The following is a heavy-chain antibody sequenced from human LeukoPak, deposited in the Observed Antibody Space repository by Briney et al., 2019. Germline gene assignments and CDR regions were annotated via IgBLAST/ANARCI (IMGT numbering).Heavy chain of an antibody. CDR1: VYTFTTHG. Sequence: ASVKVSCKTSVYTFTTHGISWVRQAPGQGLERMGWISTSKGDTNYAQKFKGRLTMTTARSTSTAYMELRSLSSDGPAVYYCARDWPTVITDYWGQGTLVTVSS. CDR2: ISTSKGDT. J-gene: IGHJ4*02. V-gene: IGHV1-18*01. D-gene: IGHD4-11*01. CDR3: ARDWPTVITDY.